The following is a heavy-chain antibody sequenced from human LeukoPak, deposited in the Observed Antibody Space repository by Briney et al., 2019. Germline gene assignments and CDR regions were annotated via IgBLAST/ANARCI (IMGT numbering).Heavy chain of an antibody. Sequence: RMSGPTLVNPTQTLTLTCTFSGLSLSTSGMCVSWIRQPPGKALEGLARIDWDGDKYYSTSLPTRLTISKDTSKTQVVLPMTNMDPVDTATYYCARSTYNYDSSGYYPFEYWGQGTLVTVSS. CDR3: ARSTYNYDSSGYYPFEY. J-gene: IGHJ4*02. D-gene: IGHD3-22*01. CDR2: IDWDGDK. V-gene: IGHV2-70*11. CDR1: GLSLSTSGMC.